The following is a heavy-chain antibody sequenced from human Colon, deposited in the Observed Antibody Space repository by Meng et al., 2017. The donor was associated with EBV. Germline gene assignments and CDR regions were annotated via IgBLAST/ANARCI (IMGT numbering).Heavy chain of an antibody. CDR1: GGSVSSGGYY. CDR2: IYYSGST. V-gene: IGHV4-31*03. CDR3: ARVSSGWDYFDY. D-gene: IGHD6-19*01. Sequence: QVQRPGSGPGMVYPSQTLALTCTVSGGSVSSGGYYWTWIRQDPGKGLEWFGHIYYSGSTFYNPSLKRRVIISIDTSKNQFSLNLRSVTAADTAVYYCARVSSGWDYFDYWGQGTLVTVSS. J-gene: IGHJ4*02.